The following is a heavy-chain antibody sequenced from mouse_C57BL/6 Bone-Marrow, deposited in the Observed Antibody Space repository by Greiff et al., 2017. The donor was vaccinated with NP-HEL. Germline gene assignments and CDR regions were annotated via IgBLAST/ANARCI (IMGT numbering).Heavy chain of an antibody. Sequence: VQLQQSGPELVKPGASVKISCKASGYAFSSSWMNWVKQRPGKGLEWIGRIYPGDGDTTYTGKFKGKATLTADKSSSTAYLQLSSLTSEDSAVYFCAREGGLWFAYWGQGTLVTVSA. D-gene: IGHD2-13*01. CDR1: GYAFSSSW. J-gene: IGHJ3*01. CDR3: AREGGLWFAY. CDR2: IYPGDGDT. V-gene: IGHV1-82*01.